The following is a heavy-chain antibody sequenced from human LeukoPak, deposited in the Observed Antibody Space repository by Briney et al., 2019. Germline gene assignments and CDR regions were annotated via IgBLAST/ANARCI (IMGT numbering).Heavy chain of an antibody. D-gene: IGHD2-21*02. Sequence: GGSLRLSCAASGFTFSNYWMSWGCQAPGKGLEWVADIKQDGNKKYYVDSVEGRFTISRDNAKNSLYLQMNSLRVEDTAVYYCARDCGSDCSQAFDIWGQGTMVTVSS. J-gene: IGHJ3*02. CDR2: IKQDGNKK. CDR3: ARDCGSDCSQAFDI. CDR1: GFTFSNYW. V-gene: IGHV3-7*05.